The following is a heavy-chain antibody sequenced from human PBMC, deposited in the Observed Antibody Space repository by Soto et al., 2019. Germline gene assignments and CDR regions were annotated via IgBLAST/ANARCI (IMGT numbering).Heavy chain of an antibody. CDR2: ISGGGDST. CDR3: SKWDGYGDQ. CDR1: GFTFSTHS. V-gene: IGHV3-23*01. D-gene: IGHD5-12*01. Sequence: EVQLLESGGGLVQPGGSLRLSCAASGFTFSTHSMTWVRQAPGKGLEWVCGISGGGDSTHYADSVKGRFTISRDNSKNMVYLQMNSLTADDMAVYFCSKWDGYGDQWGQGTLVTVSS. J-gene: IGHJ5*02.